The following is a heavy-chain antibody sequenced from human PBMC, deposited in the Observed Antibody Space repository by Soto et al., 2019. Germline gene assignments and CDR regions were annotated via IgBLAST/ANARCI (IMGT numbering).Heavy chain of an antibody. V-gene: IGHV3-30-3*01. Sequence: GGSLRLSCAASGFTLSSYDMNWVRQAPGKGLEWVAVISYDGSNKYYADSVRGRFTISRDNSKNTLYLQMNSLRVEDTAVYYCARGVPYYYDTSGYYSFDCWGQGTLVTVSS. J-gene: IGHJ4*02. CDR3: ARGVPYYYDTSGYYSFDC. CDR2: ISYDGSNK. D-gene: IGHD3-22*01. CDR1: GFTLSSYD.